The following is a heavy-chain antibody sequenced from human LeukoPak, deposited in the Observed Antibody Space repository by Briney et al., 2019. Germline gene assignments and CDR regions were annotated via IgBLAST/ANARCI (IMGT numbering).Heavy chain of an antibody. Sequence: ASVKVSCKASGYTFTSYDINWVRQATGQGLEWMGWMNPNSGNTGYAQKFQGRVTMTRNTSMSTAYMELSSLRSEDTAVYYCARGRGSHVLRYFDWGYGMDVWGQGTTVTVSS. CDR1: GYTFTSYD. J-gene: IGHJ6*02. CDR2: MNPNSGNT. CDR3: ARGRGSHVLRYFDWGYGMDV. D-gene: IGHD3-9*01. V-gene: IGHV1-8*01.